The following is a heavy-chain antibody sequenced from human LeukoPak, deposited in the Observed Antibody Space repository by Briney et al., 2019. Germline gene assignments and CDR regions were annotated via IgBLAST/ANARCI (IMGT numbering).Heavy chain of an antibody. J-gene: IGHJ4*02. CDR1: GGTFSSYA. Sequence: ASVKVSCKASGGTFSSYAISWVRQARGQGLEWMGGIIPIFGTANYAQKFQGRVTMTRDTSTSTVYMELSSLRSEDTAVYYCARDGGPHGYDGVYWGQGTLVTVYS. CDR3: ARDGGPHGYDGVY. CDR2: IIPIFGTA. D-gene: IGHD5-12*01. V-gene: IGHV1-69*05.